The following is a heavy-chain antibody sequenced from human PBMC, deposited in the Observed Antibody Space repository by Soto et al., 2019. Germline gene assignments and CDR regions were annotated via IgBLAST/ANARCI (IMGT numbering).Heavy chain of an antibody. CDR3: ARDRREYGSGSYPGGGNWFDP. V-gene: IGHV3-74*01. Sequence: EVQLVESGGGLVQTGGSLRLSCAASGFTFSSYWMHWVRQAPGNGLVWVSRINSDGSSTSYADSVKGRFTISRDNAKNRLYLQTNSLGGEDTAVYYLARDRREYGSGSYPGGGNWFDPWGQGTLVTVSS. D-gene: IGHD3-10*01. CDR2: INSDGSST. CDR1: GFTFSSYW. J-gene: IGHJ5*02.